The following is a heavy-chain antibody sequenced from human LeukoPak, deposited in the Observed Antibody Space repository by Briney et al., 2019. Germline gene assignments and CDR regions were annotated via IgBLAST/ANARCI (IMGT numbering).Heavy chain of an antibody. CDR2: IKQDGSEE. CDR1: GFTFSSYW. Sequence: PGGSLRLSCAASGFTFSSYWMSWVRQAPGKGLEWVANIKQDGSEEYYVDSVKGRFTISRDNAKNSLYLQMNSLRAEDTAVYHCARDRYCSGGSCYVSFGYWGQGTLVTVSS. J-gene: IGHJ4*02. V-gene: IGHV3-7*01. D-gene: IGHD2-15*01. CDR3: ARDRYCSGGSCYVSFGY.